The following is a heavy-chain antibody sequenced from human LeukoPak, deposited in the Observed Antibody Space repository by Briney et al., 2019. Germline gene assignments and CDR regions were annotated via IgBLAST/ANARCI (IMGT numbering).Heavy chain of an antibody. D-gene: IGHD6-13*01. J-gene: IGHJ4*02. CDR1: GFTFRTYS. CDR2: VSADGRTQ. V-gene: IGHV3-30*03. Sequence: PGRSLRLSCAASGFTFRTYSIHWVRQAPGKGLEWVTVVSADGRTQLYSDSVKGRFTISRDNSKNTLYLQMNSLRAEDTAVYYCASGGAAAEDYWGQGTLVTVSS. CDR3: ASGGAAAEDY.